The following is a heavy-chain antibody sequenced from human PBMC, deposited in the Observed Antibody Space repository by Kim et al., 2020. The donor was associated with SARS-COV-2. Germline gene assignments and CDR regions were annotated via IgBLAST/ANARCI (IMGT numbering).Heavy chain of an antibody. CDR1: GFTFRTYT. J-gene: IGHJ4*01. D-gene: IGHD2-15*01. V-gene: IGHV3-21*01. CDR2: ISSTGDYI. Sequence: GGSLRLSCAASGFTFRTYTMNWVRQAPGKGLEWVSSISSTGDYIYYADSVTGRFTMSRDNAGTSLYLQMNTLSAEDTAVYYCARAIEPLDEGNGYSTYF. CDR3: ARAIEPLDEGNGYSTYF.